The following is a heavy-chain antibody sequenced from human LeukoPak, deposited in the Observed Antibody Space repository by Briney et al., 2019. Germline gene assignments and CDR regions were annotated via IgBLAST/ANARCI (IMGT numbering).Heavy chain of an antibody. Sequence: ASVKVSCKASGYTFTSYDIIWLRQATGQGLEWMGWMNPNNGNTGYVQKLQGRLTMTRDTSISTAYMELSSLRSEDTAVYYCARDLVDNACDFWGQGTLVTVSS. CDR1: GYTFTSYD. J-gene: IGHJ4*02. D-gene: IGHD2-8*01. CDR3: ARDLVDNACDF. CDR2: MNPNNGNT. V-gene: IGHV1-8*02.